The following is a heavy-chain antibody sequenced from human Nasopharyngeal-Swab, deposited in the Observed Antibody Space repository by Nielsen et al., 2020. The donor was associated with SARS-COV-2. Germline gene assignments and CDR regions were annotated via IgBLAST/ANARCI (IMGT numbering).Heavy chain of an antibody. CDR2: IDPSDSYT. D-gene: IGHD2-15*01. Sequence: GAPLQISCKGSGYSFTSYWISWVRQLPGKGLEWMGRIDPSDSYTNYSPSFQGHVTISADKSISTAYLQWSSLKASDTAMYYCARRAYCSGGSCYSPYYYYMDVWGKGTTVTVSS. J-gene: IGHJ6*03. CDR1: GYSFTSYW. V-gene: IGHV5-10-1*01. CDR3: ARRAYCSGGSCYSPYYYYMDV.